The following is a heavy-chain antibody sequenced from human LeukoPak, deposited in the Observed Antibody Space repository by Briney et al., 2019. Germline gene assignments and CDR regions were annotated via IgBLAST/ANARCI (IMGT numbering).Heavy chain of an antibody. CDR3: AFSQGHDTAMVLGY. V-gene: IGHV3-23*01. D-gene: IGHD5-18*01. CDR2: ISGSGGST. Sequence: PGGSLRLSCAASGFTFSSYAMSWVRQAPGKGLEWVSAISGSGGSTYYADSVKGRFTISRDNSKNTLYLQMNSLRAEDTAVYYCAFSQGHDTAMVLGYWGQGTLVTVSS. J-gene: IGHJ4*02. CDR1: GFTFSSYA.